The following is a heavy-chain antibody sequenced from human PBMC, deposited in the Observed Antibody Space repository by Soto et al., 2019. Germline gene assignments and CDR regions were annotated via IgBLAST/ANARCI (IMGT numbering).Heavy chain of an antibody. Sequence: QVQLQESGPGLVKPSQTLSLTCTVSGGSISSGGYYWSWIRQHPGKGLEWIGYIYYSVSTYYNPSLKSRVTIXXDXSXXHFSLKLSSVTAADTAVYYCARVDLYGDRPTRFDYWGQGTLVTVSS. CDR2: IYYSVST. J-gene: IGHJ4*02. V-gene: IGHV4-31*03. CDR3: ARVDLYGDRPTRFDY. D-gene: IGHD4-17*01. CDR1: GGSISSGGYY.